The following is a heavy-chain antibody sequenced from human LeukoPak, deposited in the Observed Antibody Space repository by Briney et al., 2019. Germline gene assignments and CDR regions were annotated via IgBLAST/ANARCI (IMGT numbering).Heavy chain of an antibody. V-gene: IGHV3-30-3*01. Sequence: GRSLRLSCAASGFTFSSYAMHWVRQAPGKGLEWVAVISYDGSNKYYADSVKGRFTISRDNSKNTLYLQMNSLRAEDTAVYYCAKIRLRPVDYFDYWGQGTLVTVSS. D-gene: IGHD3-16*01. J-gene: IGHJ4*02. CDR3: AKIRLRPVDYFDY. CDR2: ISYDGSNK. CDR1: GFTFSSYA.